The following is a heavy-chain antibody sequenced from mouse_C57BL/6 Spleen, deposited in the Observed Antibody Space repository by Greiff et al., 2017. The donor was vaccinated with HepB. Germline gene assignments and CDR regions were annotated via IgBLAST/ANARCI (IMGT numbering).Heavy chain of an antibody. J-gene: IGHJ4*01. Sequence: QVQLQQSGAELARPGASVKLSCKASGYTFTSYGISWVKQRPGQGLEWIGEIYPRSGNTYYNEKFKGKATLTADKSSSTAYMELRSLTSEDSAVYFCARYPGTGMDYWGQGTSVTVSS. CDR2: IYPRSGNT. CDR3: ARYPGTGMDY. V-gene: IGHV1-81*01. CDR1: GYTFTSYG. D-gene: IGHD3-3*01.